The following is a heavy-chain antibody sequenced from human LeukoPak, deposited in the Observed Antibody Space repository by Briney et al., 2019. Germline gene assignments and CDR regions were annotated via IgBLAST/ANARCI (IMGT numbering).Heavy chain of an antibody. V-gene: IGHV4-34*01. CDR2: INHSGST. CDR1: GGSFSGYY. J-gene: IGHJ6*03. D-gene: IGHD6-6*01. CDR3: ARRSSSTIYYYYMDV. Sequence: SETLSLTCAVYGGSFSGYYWSWIRQPPGKGLEWIGEINHSGSTNYNPSLKSRVTISVDTSKNQVSLKLSSVTAADTAVYYCARRSSSTIYYYYMDVWGKGTTVTVSS.